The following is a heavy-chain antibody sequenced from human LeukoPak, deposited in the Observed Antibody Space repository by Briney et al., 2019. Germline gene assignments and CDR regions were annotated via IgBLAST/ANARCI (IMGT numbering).Heavy chain of an antibody. J-gene: IGHJ4*02. CDR1: GDSISINYN. CDR3: VRHRQWLLFPDY. CDR2: IFYSGAT. Sequence: EPSETLSLTCTVSGDSISINYNWGWIRQPPGQGLGWIGIIFYSGATYYSPSLKSRVTISVDTSKNQFSLKLSSMTAADTAVYYCVRHRQWLLFPDYWGQGTLVTVSS. V-gene: IGHV4-39*01. D-gene: IGHD6-19*01.